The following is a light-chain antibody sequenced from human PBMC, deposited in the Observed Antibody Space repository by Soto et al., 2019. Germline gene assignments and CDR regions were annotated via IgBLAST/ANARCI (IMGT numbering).Light chain of an antibody. CDR3: QQYDSNPLT. V-gene: IGKV1-5*03. CDR2: KAS. J-gene: IGKJ3*01. CDR1: QSISSW. Sequence: DIHMTQSPSTLSASVVDRVTITCRASQSISSWLAWYQQKPGKAPNLLIYKASTLQSGGPSSFIGSGSGTEFTLTISSLQPDDFATFYCQQYDSNPLTFGPGTKVDIK.